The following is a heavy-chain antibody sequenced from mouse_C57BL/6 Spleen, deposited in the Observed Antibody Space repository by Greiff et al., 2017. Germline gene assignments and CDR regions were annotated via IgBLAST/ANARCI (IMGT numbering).Heavy chain of an antibody. CDR3: ARCDSWFAY. Sequence: EVNVVESGGGLVKPGGSLKLSCAASGFTFSSYAMSWVRQTPEKRLEWVATISDGGSYTYYPDNVKGRFTISRDNAKNNLYLQMSHLKSEDTAMYYCARCDSWFAYWGQGTLVTVSA. J-gene: IGHJ3*01. D-gene: IGHD2-4*01. V-gene: IGHV5-4*03. CDR2: ISDGGSYT. CDR1: GFTFSSYA.